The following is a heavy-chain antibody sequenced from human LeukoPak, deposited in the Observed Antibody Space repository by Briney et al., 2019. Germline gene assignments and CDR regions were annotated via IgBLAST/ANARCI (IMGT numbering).Heavy chain of an antibody. CDR1: GYSFAGYY. V-gene: IGHV1-2*02. J-gene: IGHJ3*02. D-gene: IGHD3-22*01. CDR2: IDPDSGDT. CDR3: ARDLPTYYYDSSGYYAAFDI. Sequence: ASVRVSCRASGYSFAGYYMHWVRQDPGQRLEWMGWIDPDSGDTNYAQTFQGRVTMTRDTSISTAYMELSSLRSDDTAVYYCARDLPTYYYDSSGYYAAFDIWGQGTMVTVSS.